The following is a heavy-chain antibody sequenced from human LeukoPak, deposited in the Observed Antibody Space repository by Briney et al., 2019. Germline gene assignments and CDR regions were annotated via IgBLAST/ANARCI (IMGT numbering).Heavy chain of an antibody. J-gene: IGHJ3*02. V-gene: IGHV3-23*01. Sequence: PGGSLRLPCAASGFTFSNNALSWVRQAPGKGLEWVSVISGSGGSTYYADSVKGRFTISRDNSKNTLYLQMDSLRAGDTAVYYCARGRLRVIDAFDIWGQGTMVTVSS. CDR2: ISGSGGST. CDR1: GFTFSNNA. D-gene: IGHD2-21*01. CDR3: ARGRLRVIDAFDI.